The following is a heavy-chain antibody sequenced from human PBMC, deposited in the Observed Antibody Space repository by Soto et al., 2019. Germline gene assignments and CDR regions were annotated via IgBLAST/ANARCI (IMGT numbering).Heavy chain of an antibody. CDR2: IKSDGSDK. V-gene: IGHV3-7*01. CDR3: ASGTLPMLRGLYNN. D-gene: IGHD3-10*01. J-gene: IGHJ4*02. Sequence: EVQLVESGGGLVQPGGSLRLSCAASGFIFNNYWMSWVRQAPGKGLEWVANIKSDGSDKYYVDSVKGRFTISRDHAKNSLFLQMNSLRAEDTAVYYCASGTLPMLRGLYNNWVQGTLVTVSS. CDR1: GFIFNNYW.